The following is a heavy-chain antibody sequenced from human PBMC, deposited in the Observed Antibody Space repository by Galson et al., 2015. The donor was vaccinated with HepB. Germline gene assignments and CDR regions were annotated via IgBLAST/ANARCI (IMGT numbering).Heavy chain of an antibody. CDR1: GFTFSNAW. J-gene: IGHJ4*02. D-gene: IGHD3-3*01. CDR2: IKSKTDGGTT. V-gene: IGHV3-15*01. Sequence: SLRLSCAASGFTFSNAWMSWVRQAPGQGLEWVGRIKSKTDGGTTDYAAPVKGRFTISRDDSKNTLYLQMNSLKTEDTAVYYCTTDRSPRGVLRFLEWMVPYRGAYLHWGQGTLVTVSS. CDR3: TTDRSPRGVLRFLEWMVPYRGAYLH.